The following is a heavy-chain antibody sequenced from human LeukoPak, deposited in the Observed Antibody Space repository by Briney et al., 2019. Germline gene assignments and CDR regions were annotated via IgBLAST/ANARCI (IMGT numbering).Heavy chain of an antibody. J-gene: IGHJ4*02. CDR2: INGSGGRT. CDR1: GFTFSSYG. Sequence: GGSLRLSCAASGFTFSSYGTSWVRQAPGKGLEWVSTINGSGGRTYYADSVKGRFTISRDNSKNALYLQMNSLRAEDTAVYYFENVDDVDIVGRVDYWGQGTLVTVSS. V-gene: IGHV3-23*01. CDR3: ENVDDVDIVGRVDY. D-gene: IGHD5-12*01.